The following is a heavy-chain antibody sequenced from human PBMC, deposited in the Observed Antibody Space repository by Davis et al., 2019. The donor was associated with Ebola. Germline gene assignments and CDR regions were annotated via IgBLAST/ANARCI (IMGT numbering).Heavy chain of an antibody. J-gene: IGHJ4*02. CDR3: AKGIGGTCRSGCSSRILDY. D-gene: IGHD2-21*02. CDR1: GFTFRSFA. V-gene: IGHV3-23*01. Sequence: GESLKISCAASGFTFRSFAMSWVRQAPGKGLEWVSIISDEGGSTLYADSVKGRFTISRDNSKNTLYLQMNSLRVEDTAEYYCAKGIGGTCRSGCSSRILDYWGQGILVTVSS. CDR2: ISDEGGST.